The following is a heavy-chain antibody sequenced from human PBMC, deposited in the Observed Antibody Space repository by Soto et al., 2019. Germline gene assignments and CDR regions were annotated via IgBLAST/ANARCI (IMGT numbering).Heavy chain of an antibody. CDR2: IFSNDDK. CDR3: TRIYDSSGSDY. CDR1: GSSLSNARVG. Sequence: SGPTLVNPTETLTLTCTVSGSSLSNARVGVSWIRQPPGKALEWLAHIFSNDDKSYSPSLKSRLSISKDTSKSQVVLTMTNMDPVDTATYYCTRIYDSSGSDYWGQGALVTVSS. V-gene: IGHV2-26*01. J-gene: IGHJ4*02. D-gene: IGHD3-22*01.